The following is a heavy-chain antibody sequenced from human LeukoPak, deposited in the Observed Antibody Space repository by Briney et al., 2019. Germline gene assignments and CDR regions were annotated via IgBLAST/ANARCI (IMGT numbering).Heavy chain of an antibody. CDR2: ISSSSSYI. CDR3: AREDGRHGSDAFDI. D-gene: IGHD6-25*01. J-gene: IGHJ3*02. CDR1: GFTFSSYS. V-gene: IGHV3-21*01. Sequence: GGSLRLSCAASGFTFSSYSMNWVRQAPGKGLEWVSSISSSSSYIYYADSVKGRFTISRDNAKNSLYLQMNSLRAEDTAVYYCAREDGRHGSDAFDIWGQGTMVTVSS.